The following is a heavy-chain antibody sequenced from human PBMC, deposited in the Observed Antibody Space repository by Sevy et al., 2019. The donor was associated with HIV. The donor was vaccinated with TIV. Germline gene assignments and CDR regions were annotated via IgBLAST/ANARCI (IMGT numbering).Heavy chain of an antibody. J-gene: IGHJ2*01. CDR2: ISAYNGNT. CDR3: SRPARYYYDSSSYWYFDL. D-gene: IGHD3-22*01. Sequence: ASVKVSCKASGYTFTSYGISWVRQAPGQGLEWMGWISAYNGNTNYAQKLQGRVTMTTDTSTSTAYMELRSLRSDDTAVYYCSRPARYYYDSSSYWYFDLWGRGTLVTVSS. V-gene: IGHV1-18*04. CDR1: GYTFTSYG.